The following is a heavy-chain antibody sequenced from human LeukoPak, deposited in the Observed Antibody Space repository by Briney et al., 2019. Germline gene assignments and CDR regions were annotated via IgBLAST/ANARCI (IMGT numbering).Heavy chain of an antibody. Sequence: GESLKISCKGSGYSFTSYAMSWVRQAPGKGLEWVSAISGSGGSTYYADSVKGRFTISRDNSKNTLYLQMNSLRAEDTAVYYCAKHGNIVVVPAATSLDAFDIWGQGTMVTVSS. CDR1: GYSFTSYA. CDR2: ISGSGGST. CDR3: AKHGNIVVVPAATSLDAFDI. D-gene: IGHD2-2*01. J-gene: IGHJ3*02. V-gene: IGHV3-23*01.